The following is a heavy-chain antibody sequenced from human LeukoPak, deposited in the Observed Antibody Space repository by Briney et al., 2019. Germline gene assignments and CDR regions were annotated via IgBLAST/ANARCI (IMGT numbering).Heavy chain of an antibody. Sequence: GSLRLSCAASGFTFSSYAMSWVRQAPGKGLEWVSGISGSGDNTYYADSVKGRFTISRDNSKNTLYVQVNSLGTEDTAAYYCAKGSYYDSSGSFYFDYWGQGALVTVSS. CDR3: AKGSYYDSSGSFYFDY. V-gene: IGHV3-23*01. CDR1: GFTFSSYA. J-gene: IGHJ4*02. D-gene: IGHD3-22*01. CDR2: ISGSGDNT.